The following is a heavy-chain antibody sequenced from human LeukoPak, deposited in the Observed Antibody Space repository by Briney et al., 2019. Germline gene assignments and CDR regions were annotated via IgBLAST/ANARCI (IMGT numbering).Heavy chain of an antibody. V-gene: IGHV3-23*01. D-gene: IGHD1-26*01. CDR3: ARDRGRGFEY. Sequence: GGSLRLSCAASGFTFSSYAMSWVRQAPGKGLEWVSAISGSGGSTYYADSVKGRFTISRDNSQNTLYLQMNSLRAEDTAIYYCARDRGRGFEYWGQGTLVTVSS. CDR1: GFTFSSYA. CDR2: ISGSGGST. J-gene: IGHJ4*02.